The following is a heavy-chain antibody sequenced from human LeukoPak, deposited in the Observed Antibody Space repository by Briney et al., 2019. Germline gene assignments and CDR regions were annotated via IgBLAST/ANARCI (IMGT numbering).Heavy chain of an antibody. J-gene: IGHJ6*02. Sequence: GGSLRLPCAASGFTFSSYAMSWVRQAPGKGLEWVSAISGSGGSTYYADSVKGRFTISRDNSKNTLYLQMNSLRAEDTAVYYCAKGLSTNYYYGMDVWGQGTTVTVSS. D-gene: IGHD2-2*01. CDR1: GFTFSSYA. V-gene: IGHV3-23*01. CDR2: ISGSGGST. CDR3: AKGLSTNYYYGMDV.